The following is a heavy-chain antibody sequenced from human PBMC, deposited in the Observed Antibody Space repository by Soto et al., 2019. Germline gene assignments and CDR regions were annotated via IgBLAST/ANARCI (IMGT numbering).Heavy chain of an antibody. Sequence: GGSLRLSCAASGFLFSTYAMNWVRQAPGKGLEWVSAISDNGGSTYYAESVRGRFTISRDNSINTLYLQMSSLRTEDTAVYYCAHPRGYGVFDAVDIWGQGTLVTVSS. D-gene: IGHD4-17*01. CDR3: AHPRGYGVFDAVDI. CDR2: ISDNGGST. V-gene: IGHV3-23*01. J-gene: IGHJ3*02. CDR1: GFLFSTYA.